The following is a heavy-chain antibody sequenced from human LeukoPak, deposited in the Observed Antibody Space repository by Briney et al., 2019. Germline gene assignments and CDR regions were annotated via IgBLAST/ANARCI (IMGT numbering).Heavy chain of an antibody. CDR2: ISKGGST. CDR3: ARDKHNPNCSGGRCYPYFFDS. D-gene: IGHD2-15*01. V-gene: IGHV4-59*01. J-gene: IGHJ4*02. Sequence: SETLSLTCSVSGGSISSSYWTWIRQPPGKGLECIGYISKGGSTDYNPSLKSRVTISVDTSKNQVSLNLSSVTAADTAVYYCARDKHNPNCSGGRCYPYFFDSWGQGSLVTVSS. CDR1: GGSISSSY.